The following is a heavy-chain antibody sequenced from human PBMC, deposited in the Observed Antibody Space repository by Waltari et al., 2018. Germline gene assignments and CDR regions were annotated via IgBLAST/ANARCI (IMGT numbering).Heavy chain of an antibody. V-gene: IGHV1-2*06. CDR1: GYTFNVYY. Sequence: QVQLVQSGAEVKKPGASVKVSCKASGYTFNVYYIHWVRQAPGQGLEWMGRINPNIGGTNYAQKFQGRVTMTRDTSISTAYMELSRLRSDDTAMYYCARTPLGYCSGGSCYPFDYWGQGTLVTVSS. J-gene: IGHJ4*02. CDR3: ARTPLGYCSGGSCYPFDY. D-gene: IGHD2-15*01. CDR2: INPNIGGT.